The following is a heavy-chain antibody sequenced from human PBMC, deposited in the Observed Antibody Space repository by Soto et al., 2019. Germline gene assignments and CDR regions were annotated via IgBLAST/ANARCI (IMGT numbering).Heavy chain of an antibody. V-gene: IGHV3-30*18. CDR1: GFTFSSYG. Sequence: QVQLVESGGGVVQPGRSLRLSCAASGFTFSSYGMHWVRQAPGKGLEWVAVISYDGSNKYYADSVKGRFTISRDNSKNTLYLQMNSLRAEDTAVYYCAKDCRGSSSWYVPYYYYGMDVWGQGAKVTVSS. J-gene: IGHJ6*02. CDR2: ISYDGSNK. CDR3: AKDCRGSSSWYVPYYYYGMDV. D-gene: IGHD6-13*01.